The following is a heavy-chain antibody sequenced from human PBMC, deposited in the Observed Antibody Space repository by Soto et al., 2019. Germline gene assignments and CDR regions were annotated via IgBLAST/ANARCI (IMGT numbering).Heavy chain of an antibody. CDR2: ISSGSKTI. V-gene: IGHV3-48*02. CDR1: GFTFSGYS. CDR3: AREDILGVRSFDY. Sequence: GGSLRLSXAASGFTFSGYSVNWVRQAPGKGLEWVSYISSGSKTIYYAESVKGRFTVSRDNARNSQYLQMNSLRDEDTALYYCAREDILGVRSFDYWGQGTLVTVSS. D-gene: IGHD3-9*01. J-gene: IGHJ4*02.